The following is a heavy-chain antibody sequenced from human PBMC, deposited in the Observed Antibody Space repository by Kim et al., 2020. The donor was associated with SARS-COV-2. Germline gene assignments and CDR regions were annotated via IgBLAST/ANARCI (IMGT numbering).Heavy chain of an antibody. CDR2: IYSGGST. D-gene: IGHD1-26*01. CDR1: GFTVSSNY. J-gene: IGHJ6*02. V-gene: IGHV3-53*01. Sequence: GGSLRHSCAASGFTVSSNYMSWVRQAPGKGLEWVSVIYSGGSTYYADSVKGRFTISRDNSKNTLYLQMNSLRAEDTAVYYCARGGVGARLGYYGMDVWGQGTTVTVSS. CDR3: ARGGVGARLGYYGMDV.